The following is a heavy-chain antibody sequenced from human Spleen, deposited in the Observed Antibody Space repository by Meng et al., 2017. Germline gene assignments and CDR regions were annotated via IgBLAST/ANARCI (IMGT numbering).Heavy chain of an antibody. V-gene: IGHV1-18*01. CDR3: ARGSVGGDFDP. CDR2: ISTYNGNT. Sequence: VTLWQSGAEVKKPGASVKVSCKASGYTFINFGINWIRQAPGQGLEWMGWISTYNGNTNYAQKFQDRVTMTTDRSTSTAYMELRSLKSDDTAVYYCARGSVGGDFDPWGQGTLVTVSS. J-gene: IGHJ5*02. CDR1: GYTFINFG. D-gene: IGHD2-2*01.